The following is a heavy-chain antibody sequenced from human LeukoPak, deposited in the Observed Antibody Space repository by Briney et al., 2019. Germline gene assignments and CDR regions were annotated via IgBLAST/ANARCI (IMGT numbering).Heavy chain of an antibody. V-gene: IGHV4-59*01. J-gene: IGHJ4*02. CDR1: GDSISTYY. D-gene: IGHD6-6*01. Sequence: SETLSLTCTVSGDSISTYYWSWIRQAPGKGLEWIGYVYYTGSTNHNPSLRSRVTISVDTSNSQFSLKMSSVTAADTAVYYCARARIAVSYFDYWGRGALVTVSS. CDR2: VYYTGST. CDR3: ARARIAVSYFDY.